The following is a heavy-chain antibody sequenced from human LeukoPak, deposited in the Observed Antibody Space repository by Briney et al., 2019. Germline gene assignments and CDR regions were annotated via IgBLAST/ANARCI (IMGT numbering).Heavy chain of an antibody. CDR1: GGSFSGYH. CDR3: ARGRGAARFVTIEFDY. CDR2: VKQRGST. D-gene: IGHD6-6*01. V-gene: IGHV4-34*01. Sequence: SETVSLTCAVYGGSFSGYHWSWIRQPPGKGLEWLGEVKQRGSTNYNPSLKSRVTMSVDTSKNQFSLKLSSVTAADTAVYYCARGRGAARFVTIEFDYWGQGALVTVSS. J-gene: IGHJ4*02.